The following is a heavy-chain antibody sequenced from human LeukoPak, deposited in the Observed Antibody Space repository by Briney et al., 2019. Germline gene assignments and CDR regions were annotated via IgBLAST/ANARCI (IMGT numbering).Heavy chain of an antibody. V-gene: IGHV3-74*01. Sequence: GGSLRLSCAASGFTFSNYWLHWVRQAPGKGLVWVSRIDANAKTTSYADSVKGRFTISTDNAKKTLYLQMNSLRVEDTAVYYCLTVVDTTIAAFDIWGQGTMVTVS. CDR2: IDANAKTT. J-gene: IGHJ3*02. CDR1: GFTFSNYW. CDR3: LTVVDTTIAAFDI. D-gene: IGHD3-22*01.